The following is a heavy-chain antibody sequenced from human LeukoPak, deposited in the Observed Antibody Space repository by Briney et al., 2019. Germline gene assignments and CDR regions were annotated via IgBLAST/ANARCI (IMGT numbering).Heavy chain of an antibody. J-gene: IGHJ4*02. Sequence: GGSLRLSCAASGFTFSSYAMHWVRQAPGKGLEWVAVISYDGSNKYYADSVKGRFTISRDNSKNMLYLQMNSLRAEDTAVYYCARDFGYSGTDGHFDYWGQGTLVTVSS. V-gene: IGHV3-30*04. CDR3: ARDFGYSGTDGHFDY. CDR1: GFTFSSYA. CDR2: ISYDGSNK. D-gene: IGHD5-12*01.